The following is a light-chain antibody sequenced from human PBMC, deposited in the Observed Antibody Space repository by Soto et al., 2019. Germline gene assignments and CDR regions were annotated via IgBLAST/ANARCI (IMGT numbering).Light chain of an antibody. J-gene: IGKJ1*01. Sequence: EIVLTQSPATLSLSPGERATLSCRASQSVSTFLAWYQHTPGQAPRLLIYDASNRATGIPDRFRGSGSGTDFTLTISSLEPEDFALYYCQQGTDWPPGTFGQGTKVDIK. V-gene: IGKV3-11*01. CDR1: QSVSTF. CDR2: DAS. CDR3: QQGTDWPPGT.